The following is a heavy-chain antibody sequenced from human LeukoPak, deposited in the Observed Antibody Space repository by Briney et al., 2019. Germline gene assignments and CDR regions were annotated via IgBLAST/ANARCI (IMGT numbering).Heavy chain of an antibody. Sequence: PGGSLRLSCAASGFTVSSNYMSWVRQAPGKGLEWASVIYSGGSTYYADSVKGRFTISRDNSKNTLYLQMNSLRAEDTAVYYCARRGGGKYFDYWGQGTLVTVSS. V-gene: IGHV3-53*01. CDR2: IYSGGST. CDR1: GFTVSSNY. J-gene: IGHJ4*02. D-gene: IGHD3-16*01. CDR3: ARRGGGKYFDY.